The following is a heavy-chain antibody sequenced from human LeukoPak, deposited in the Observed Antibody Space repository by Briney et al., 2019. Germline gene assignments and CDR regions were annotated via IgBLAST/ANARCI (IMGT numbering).Heavy chain of an antibody. J-gene: IGHJ4*02. CDR2: IRYDGSNK. V-gene: IGHV3-30*02. D-gene: IGHD3-16*02. Sequence: GGSLRLSCATSGFTFSSYGMHWVRQAPGKGLEWVAFIRYDGSNKYFADSVKGRFTISRDNSKNTLYLQMSSLRAEDTAVYYCAKDSHDYVWGSYRYAYFDYWGQGTLVTVSS. CDR1: GFTFSSYG. CDR3: AKDSHDYVWGSYRYAYFDY.